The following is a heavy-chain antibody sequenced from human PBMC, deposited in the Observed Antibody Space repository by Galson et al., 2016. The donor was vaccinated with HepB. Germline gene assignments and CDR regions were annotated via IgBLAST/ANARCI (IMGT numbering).Heavy chain of an antibody. CDR2: ISGSSDKI. D-gene: IGHD7-27*01. Sequence: SLRPSCAASGFAFSSHSMNWVRQAPGKGLEWLAYISGSSDKIYYGDSVKGRFTISRDNARNLLFLQMDGLRAEDTAVYFCARGDGTNWDFDYWGQGTLVTVSS. J-gene: IGHJ4*02. V-gene: IGHV3-48*04. CDR1: GFAFSSHS. CDR3: ARGDGTNWDFDY.